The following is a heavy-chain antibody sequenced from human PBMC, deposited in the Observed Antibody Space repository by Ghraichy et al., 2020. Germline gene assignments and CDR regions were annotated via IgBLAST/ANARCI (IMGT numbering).Heavy chain of an antibody. V-gene: IGHV5-51*01. CDR1: GYWFTNYW. J-gene: IGHJ4*02. CDR3: ARGTGKLRDDFDY. D-gene: IGHD5-24*01. Sequence: KVSCEASGYWFTNYWIAWVRQKPGKGLEWMGIIFPGDSDARYSPSFQGQVTFSVDKSISTAYLLRNSLTSSDTAMYYCARGTGKLRDDFDYWGQGTQVTVSA. CDR2: IFPGDSDA.